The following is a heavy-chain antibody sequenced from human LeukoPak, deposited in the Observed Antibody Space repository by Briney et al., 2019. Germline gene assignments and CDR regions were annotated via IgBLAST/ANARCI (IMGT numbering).Heavy chain of an antibody. J-gene: IGHJ4*02. V-gene: IGHV4-59*01. CDR1: GGSISSYY. Sequence: PPETLSLTCTVSGGSISSYYWSWIRQPPGKGLEWIGYIYYSGSTNYNPSLKSRVTISVDTSKNQFSLKLSSVTAADTAVYYCAREFRGSYALDYWGQGTLVTVSS. D-gene: IGHD1-26*01. CDR3: AREFRGSYALDY. CDR2: IYYSGST.